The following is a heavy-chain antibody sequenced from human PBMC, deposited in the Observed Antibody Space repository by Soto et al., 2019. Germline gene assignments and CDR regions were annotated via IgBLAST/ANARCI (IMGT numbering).Heavy chain of an antibody. CDR1: DTTHW. V-gene: IGHV5-51*01. Sequence: AQLVQSGAEVKKPGESLKISCKASDTTHWIGWVRQKPGKGLEWMGIIYPGDSDTKYSPSFQGQVTISVDKSISTAYLHWSSLKASDTATYYCARLVNYYFGMDVWGLGTTVTVSS. CDR2: IYPGDSDT. CDR3: ARLVNYYFGMDV. J-gene: IGHJ6*02.